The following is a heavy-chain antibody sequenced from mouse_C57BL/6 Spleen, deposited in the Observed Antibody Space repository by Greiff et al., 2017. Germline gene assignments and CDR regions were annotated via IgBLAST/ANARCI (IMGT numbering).Heavy chain of an antibody. CDR2: INYDGSST. Sequence: EVQGVESEGGLVQPGSSMKLSCTASGFTFSDYYMAWVRQVPEKGLEWVANINYDGSSTYYLDSLKSRFIISRDNAKNILYLQMSSLKSEDTATYYCSRDRRYSNSFYARDYWGQGTSVTVSS. CDR3: SRDRRYSNSFYARDY. J-gene: IGHJ4*01. D-gene: IGHD2-5*01. CDR1: GFTFSDYY. V-gene: IGHV5-16*01.